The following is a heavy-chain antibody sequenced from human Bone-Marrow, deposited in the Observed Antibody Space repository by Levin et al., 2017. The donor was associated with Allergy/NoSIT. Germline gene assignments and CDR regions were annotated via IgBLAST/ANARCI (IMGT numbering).Heavy chain of an antibody. Sequence: SETLSLTCAVSGYSISSGYYWGWIRQPPGKGLEWIGSIYHSGSTYYNPSLKSRVTISVDTSKNQFSLKLSSVTAADTAVYYCARDQTYCTGGVCPYYFDYWGQGTLVTVSS. D-gene: IGHD2-8*02. CDR1: GYSISSGYY. V-gene: IGHV4-38-2*02. CDR2: IYHSGST. J-gene: IGHJ4*02. CDR3: ARDQTYCTGGVCPYYFDY.